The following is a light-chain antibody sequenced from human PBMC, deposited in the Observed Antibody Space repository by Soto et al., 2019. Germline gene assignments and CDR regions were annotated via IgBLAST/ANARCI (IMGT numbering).Light chain of an antibody. CDR1: EADATN. CDR3: QQYNNWPRT. CDR2: GAS. Sequence: VMTQSPATLSVSPGERATLSCWASEADATNLAWYQQKPGQAPRLLISGASTRAAGISDRFRGSGSGTEFTLTISSLRSEDFAVYYCQQYNNWPRTFGQGTKVDIK. V-gene: IGKV3-15*01. J-gene: IGKJ1*01.